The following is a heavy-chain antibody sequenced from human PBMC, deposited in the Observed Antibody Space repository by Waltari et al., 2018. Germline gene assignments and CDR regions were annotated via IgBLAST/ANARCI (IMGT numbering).Heavy chain of an antibody. V-gene: IGHV4-4*02. CDR3: SRDFGDYGGNFIHYGMDV. J-gene: IGHJ6*02. CDR2: IYHSGTT. D-gene: IGHD4-17*01. CDR1: GVSIRSSNW. Sequence: VQLQESGPGLVKPSGTLSLTCTVSGVSIRSSNWWRWVRQPPGKGLEWIGEIYHSGTTNYNPSLNSRVTISVDKSKNQFSLKLRSVTAADTAVYYCSRDFGDYGGNFIHYGMDVWGQGTTVTVSS.